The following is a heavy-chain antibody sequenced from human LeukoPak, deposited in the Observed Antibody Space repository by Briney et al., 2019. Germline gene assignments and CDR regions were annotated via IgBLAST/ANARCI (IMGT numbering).Heavy chain of an antibody. CDR1: GFTFSSYA. D-gene: IGHD4-17*01. V-gene: IGHV3-30*04. CDR3: ARGRWYDYGDYGSFGY. J-gene: IGHJ4*02. CDR2: ISYDGSNK. Sequence: GRSLRLSCAASGFTFSSYAMHWVRQAPGKGLEWVAVISYDGSNKYYADSVKGRFTISRDNSKNTLYLQMNSLRAEDTAVYYCARGRWYDYGDYGSFGYWGQGTLVTVSS.